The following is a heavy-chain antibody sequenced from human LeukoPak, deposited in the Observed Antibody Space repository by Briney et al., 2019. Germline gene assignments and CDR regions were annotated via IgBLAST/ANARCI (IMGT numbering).Heavy chain of an antibody. V-gene: IGHV3-21*01. Sequence: GGSLRLSCAASGFTFSSYSMNWVRQAPGKGLEWVSSISSSSSYIYYADSVKSRFTISRDNAKNSLYLQMNSLRAEDTAVYYCAFWDDILIGYYHPLVDYWGQGTLVTVSS. CDR1: GFTFSSYS. J-gene: IGHJ4*02. D-gene: IGHD3-9*01. CDR3: AFWDDILIGYYHPLVDY. CDR2: ISSSSSYI.